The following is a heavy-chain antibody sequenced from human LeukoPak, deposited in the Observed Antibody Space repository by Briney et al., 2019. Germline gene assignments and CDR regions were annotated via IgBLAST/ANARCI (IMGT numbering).Heavy chain of an antibody. D-gene: IGHD3-22*01. CDR1: GCTFSSYA. V-gene: IGHV3-30-3*01. J-gene: IGHJ4*02. Sequence: GRSLRLSCAASGCTFSSYAMHWVRQAPGKGLEWVAVISYDGSNKYYADSVKGRFTISRDNSKNTLYLQMNSLRAEDTAVYYCARESSGYRDFDYWGQGTLVTVSS. CDR2: ISYDGSNK. CDR3: ARESSGYRDFDY.